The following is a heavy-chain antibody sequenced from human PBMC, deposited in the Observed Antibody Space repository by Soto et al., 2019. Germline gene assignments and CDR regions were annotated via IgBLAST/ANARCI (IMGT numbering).Heavy chain of an antibody. D-gene: IGHD6-19*01. J-gene: IGHJ4*02. CDR2: ISYDGSNK. V-gene: IGHV3-30-3*01. Sequence: GGSLRLSCAASGFTFSSYAMHWVRQAPGKGLEWVAVISYDGSNKYYADSVKGRFTISRDNSKNTLYLQMNSLRAEDTAVYYCARDHEPYSSGWYPYLFDYWGQGTLVTVSS. CDR3: ARDHEPYSSGWYPYLFDY. CDR1: GFTFSSYA.